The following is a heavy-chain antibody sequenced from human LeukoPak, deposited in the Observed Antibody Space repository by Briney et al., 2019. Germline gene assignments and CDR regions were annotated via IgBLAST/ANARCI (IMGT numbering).Heavy chain of an antibody. J-gene: IGHJ5*02. CDR1: GGTFSSYA. D-gene: IGHD2-2*01. CDR2: IIPIFGTA. V-gene: IGHV1-69*01. Sequence: ASVKVSCKASGGTFSSYAISWVRQAPGQGLEWMGGIIPIFGTANYAQKFRGRVTITADESTSTAYMELSSLRSEDTAVYYCARDGTAGTSLYNWFDPWGQGTLVTVSS. CDR3: ARDGTAGTSLYNWFDP.